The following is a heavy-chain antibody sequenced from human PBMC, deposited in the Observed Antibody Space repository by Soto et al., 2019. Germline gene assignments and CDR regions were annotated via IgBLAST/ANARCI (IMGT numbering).Heavy chain of an antibody. D-gene: IGHD4-17*01. J-gene: IGHJ6*03. CDR3: ARGGYGDYVVYYYYYMDV. Sequence: EVQLVESGGGVVRPGGSLRLSCAASGFTFDDYGMSWVRQAPGKGLEWVSGINWNGGSTGYADSVKGRFTISRDNAKNSLYLQMNSLRAEDTALYHCARGGYGDYVVYYYYYMDVWGKGTTVTVSS. CDR2: INWNGGST. CDR1: GFTFDDYG. V-gene: IGHV3-20*01.